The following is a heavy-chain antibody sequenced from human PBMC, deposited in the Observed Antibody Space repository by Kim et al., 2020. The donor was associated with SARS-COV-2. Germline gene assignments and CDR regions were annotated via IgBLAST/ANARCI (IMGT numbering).Heavy chain of an antibody. Sequence: VKGRFTISRDNSKNTLYLQMNSVRAEDTAVYYCAKDKGYYYASGSSYFDYWGQGALVTVSS. CDR3: AKDKGYYYASGSSYFDY. J-gene: IGHJ4*02. D-gene: IGHD3-10*01. V-gene: IGHV3-30*02.